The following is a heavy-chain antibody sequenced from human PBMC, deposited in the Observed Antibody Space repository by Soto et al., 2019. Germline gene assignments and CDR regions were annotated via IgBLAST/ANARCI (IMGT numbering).Heavy chain of an antibody. CDR1: GGSISSYY. Sequence: NPSETLSLTCTVSGGSISSYYWSWIRQPAGKGLEWIGRIYTSGSTNYNPSLKSRVTMSVDTSKNQFSLKLSSVTAADTAVYYCARANYDSSGYYLDGMDVWGQGTTVTVSS. V-gene: IGHV4-4*07. CDR3: ARANYDSSGYYLDGMDV. D-gene: IGHD3-22*01. J-gene: IGHJ6*02. CDR2: IYTSGST.